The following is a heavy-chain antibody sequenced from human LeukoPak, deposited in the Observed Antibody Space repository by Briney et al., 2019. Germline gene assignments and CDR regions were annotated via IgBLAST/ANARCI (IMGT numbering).Heavy chain of an antibody. D-gene: IGHD3/OR15-3a*01. CDR2: IYAGGNT. Sequence: GGSLRLSCAASGFTLNTNYMNWVRQVPGKGLEWVSVIYAGGNTYYADSVKERFTISRDNSRNTLYLQMNSLRGDDTAVYYCAKDGFWTTKTSYHGAHFFDHWGQGTLVAVSS. CDR3: AKDGFWTTKTSYHGAHFFDH. V-gene: IGHV3-66*01. CDR1: GFTLNTNY. J-gene: IGHJ4*02.